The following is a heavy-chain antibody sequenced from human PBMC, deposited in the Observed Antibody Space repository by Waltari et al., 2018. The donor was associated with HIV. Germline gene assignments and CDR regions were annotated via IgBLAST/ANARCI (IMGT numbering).Heavy chain of an antibody. J-gene: IGHJ6*02. CDR3: ARITIFGVVNDYGMDV. D-gene: IGHD3-3*01. CDR2: IKQGGSGK. CDR1: GFTFSSYW. V-gene: IGHV3-7*01. Sequence: EVQLVESGGGLVQPGGSLRLSCAASGFTFSSYWMSWVRQAPGKGLEWEAKIKQGGSGKYYVDSVKGRFTISRDNAKNSLYLQMNSLRAEDTAVYYCARITIFGVVNDYGMDVWGQGTTVTVSS.